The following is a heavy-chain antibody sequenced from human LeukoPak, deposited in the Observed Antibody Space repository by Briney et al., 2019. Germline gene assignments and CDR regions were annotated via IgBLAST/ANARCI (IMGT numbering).Heavy chain of an antibody. CDR3: ARGGYSYGTDY. CDR2: INSDGSST. D-gene: IGHD5-18*01. V-gene: IGHV3-74*01. Sequence: PGGSLRLSCAASGFTFGSYWMHWVRQAPGKGLVWVSRINSDGSSTSYADSVKGRFTISRDNAKNTLYLQMNSLRAEDTAVYYCARGGYSYGTDYWGQGTLVTVSS. CDR1: GFTFGSYW. J-gene: IGHJ4*02.